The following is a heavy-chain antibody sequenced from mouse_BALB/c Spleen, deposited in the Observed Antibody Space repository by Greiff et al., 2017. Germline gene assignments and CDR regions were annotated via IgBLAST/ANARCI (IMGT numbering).Heavy chain of an antibody. D-gene: IGHD2-14*01. Sequence: QVQLQQSGPELVKPGALVKISCKASGYTFTSYDINWVKQRPGQGLEWIGMIHPSDSETRLNQKFKDKATLTVDKSSSTAYMHLSSPTSEDSAVYYCAGYRYFDYWGQGTTLTVSS. J-gene: IGHJ2*01. V-gene: IGHV1S56*01. CDR1: GYTFTSYD. CDR3: AGYRYFDY. CDR2: IHPSDSET.